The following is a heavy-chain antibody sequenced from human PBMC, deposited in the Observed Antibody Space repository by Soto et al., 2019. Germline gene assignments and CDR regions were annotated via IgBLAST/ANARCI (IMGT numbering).Heavy chain of an antibody. V-gene: IGHV4-39*01. CDR1: GGSISSSSYY. Sequence: SETLSLTCTVSGGSISSSSYYWGWIRQPPGKGLEWIGSIYYSGSTYYNPSLKSRVTISVDTSKNQFSLKLSSVTAADTAVYYCARHEKPYDFWSGSNNWFDPWGQGTLVTVSS. CDR2: IYYSGST. D-gene: IGHD3-3*01. CDR3: ARHEKPYDFWSGSNNWFDP. J-gene: IGHJ5*02.